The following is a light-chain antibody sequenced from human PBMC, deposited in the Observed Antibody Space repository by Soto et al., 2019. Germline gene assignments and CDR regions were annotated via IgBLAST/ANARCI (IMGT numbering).Light chain of an antibody. CDR1: SSDVGDYNY. CDR2: EVR. CDR3: SSFTSSSTWV. Sequence: QSVLTQPASVSGSPGQSITISCTGTSSDVGDYNYVSWFQQHPGKAPRLVIHEVRNRPSGVSNRFSGSKSGNTASLTISGLQPEDEAHYYCSSFTSSSTWVFGGGTKLTVL. V-gene: IGLV2-14*03. J-gene: IGLJ3*02.